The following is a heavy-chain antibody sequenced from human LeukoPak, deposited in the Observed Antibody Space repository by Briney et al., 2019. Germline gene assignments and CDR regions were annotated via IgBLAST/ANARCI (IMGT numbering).Heavy chain of an antibody. J-gene: IGHJ5*02. CDR2: IDPSGGST. CDR1: GYTFTNYY. Sequence: ASAKVSCKASGYTFTNYYMHWVRQAPGRGLEWMGIIDPSGGSTTYAQNFQGRVTMTRDTSTSTVYMNLTSLRSEDTAVYYCARSEFSRAIYFDPWGQGTLVTVSP. V-gene: IGHV1-46*01. D-gene: IGHD6-6*01. CDR3: ARSEFSRAIYFDP.